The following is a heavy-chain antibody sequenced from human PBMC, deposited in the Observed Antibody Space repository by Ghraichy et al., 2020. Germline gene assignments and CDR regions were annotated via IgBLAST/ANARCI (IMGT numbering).Heavy chain of an antibody. CDR1: GGSISSDY. CDR2: IYTSGGT. J-gene: IGHJ4*02. Sequence: SETLSLTCTVSGGSISSDYWSWIRQPAGKGLEWLGRIYTSGGTNYNPSLKSRVTMSVDTSKNQFSLKLSSVTAADTAVYYCARDGSYLTYFDYWGQGTLVTVSS. V-gene: IGHV4-4*07. D-gene: IGHD1-26*01. CDR3: ARDGSYLTYFDY.